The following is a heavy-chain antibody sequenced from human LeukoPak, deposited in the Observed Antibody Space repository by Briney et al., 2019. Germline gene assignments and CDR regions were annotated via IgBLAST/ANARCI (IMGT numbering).Heavy chain of an antibody. CDR2: ISYDGSNK. CDR3: AKDFYYYDSTGHPGAFDI. Sequence: GGSLRLSCAASGFTFSSYGMHWVRQAPGKGLEWVAVISYDGSNKYYADSVKGRFTISRDNSKNTLYLQMNSLRAEDTAVYYCAKDFYYYDSTGHPGAFDIWGQGTMVTVSS. CDR1: GFTFSSYG. D-gene: IGHD3-22*01. J-gene: IGHJ3*02. V-gene: IGHV3-30*18.